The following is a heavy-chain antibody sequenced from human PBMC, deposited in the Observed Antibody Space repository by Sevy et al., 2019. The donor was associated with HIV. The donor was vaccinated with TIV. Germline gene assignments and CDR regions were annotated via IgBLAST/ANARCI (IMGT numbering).Heavy chain of an antibody. D-gene: IGHD3-22*01. CDR1: GFTFSSYA. Sequence: GGCLRLSCAASGFTFSSYAMSWVRQAPGKGLEWISAISGSGGSTYYADSVKGRFTISRDNSKNTLYLQMNSLRAEDTAVYYSAKAGFTVGIGDYYDSSGYDYWGQGTLVTVSS. V-gene: IGHV3-23*01. CDR2: ISGSGGST. CDR3: AKAGFTVGIGDYYDSSGYDY. J-gene: IGHJ4*02.